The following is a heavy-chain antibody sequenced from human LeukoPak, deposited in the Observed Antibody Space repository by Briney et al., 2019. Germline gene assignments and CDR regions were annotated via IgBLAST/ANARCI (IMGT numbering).Heavy chain of an antibody. CDR2: HSPIFGTE. CDR3: ASSAPIYYYDRSGYNF. CDR1: GGTVTSYV. Sequence: SGKLSCKAAGGTVTSYVISWVRQAAGQGVKCRGGHSPIFGTENYAQKFQVRVTINTDESTSTAYLELSSVRSEDTAVYYCASSAPIYYYDRSGYNFWGQGTLVTVSS. D-gene: IGHD3-22*01. J-gene: IGHJ4*02. V-gene: IGHV1-69*05.